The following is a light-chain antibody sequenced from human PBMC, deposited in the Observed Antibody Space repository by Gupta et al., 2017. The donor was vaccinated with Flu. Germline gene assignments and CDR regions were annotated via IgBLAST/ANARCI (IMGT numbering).Light chain of an antibody. V-gene: IGLV2-8*01. CDR2: EVT. J-gene: IGLJ2*01. CDR1: SADIGIFDF. CDR3: SSYAGSNTML. Sequence: QSALTQPPSASGSPGRSVTISCTGTSADIGIFDFVSWYQQHPDKAPKLMIYEVTKRPSGVPDRYSGSKSGNTASLTVSGLQAEDEGDYYCSSYAGSNTMLFGGGTKLTVL.